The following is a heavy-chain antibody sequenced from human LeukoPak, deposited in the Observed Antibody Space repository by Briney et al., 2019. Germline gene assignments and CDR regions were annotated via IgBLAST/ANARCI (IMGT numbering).Heavy chain of an antibody. D-gene: IGHD5-12*01. CDR2: INGDGSST. J-gene: IGHJ5*02. CDR1: GFTFSTYW. CDR3: ARDAYSGYDHGDNWFDP. Sequence: GRSLRLSCAASGFTFSTYWTHWVRQAPGKGLVWVSRINGDGSSTFYADSVKGRFTISRDNAKNTVHLQMNSLRAEDTAVYYCARDAYSGYDHGDNWFDPWGQGTLVTVSS. V-gene: IGHV3-74*01.